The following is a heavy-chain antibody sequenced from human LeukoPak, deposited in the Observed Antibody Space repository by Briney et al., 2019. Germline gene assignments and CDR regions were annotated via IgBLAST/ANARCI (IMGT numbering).Heavy chain of an antibody. CDR1: GGSISSSSYY. V-gene: IGHV4-39*07. D-gene: IGHD3-3*01. J-gene: IGHJ5*02. Sequence: SETLSLTCTVSGGSISSSSYYWGWIRQPPGKGLEWIGSMYSSGSTYYNPSLKSRVTISVDTSKNQFSLELSSVTAADTAVYYCARGKGVVIIFIPPIHDWFDPWGQGTLVTVSS. CDR3: ARGKGVVIIFIPPIHDWFDP. CDR2: MYSSGST.